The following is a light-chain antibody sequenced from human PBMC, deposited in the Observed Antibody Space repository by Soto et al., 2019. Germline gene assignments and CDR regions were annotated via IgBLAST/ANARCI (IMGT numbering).Light chain of an antibody. V-gene: IGKV1-5*01. CDR3: QQYSTYSWT. CDR2: DAS. J-gene: IGKJ1*01. CDR1: QGVSSY. Sequence: DIQMTQSPSTLSAYVDDGVTITCRASQGVSSYLAWYQQKPGKAPKLLMHDASSLESGVPSRFSGSASGTEFTLTISSLQPDDFATYFCQQYSTYSWTFCQGTKV.